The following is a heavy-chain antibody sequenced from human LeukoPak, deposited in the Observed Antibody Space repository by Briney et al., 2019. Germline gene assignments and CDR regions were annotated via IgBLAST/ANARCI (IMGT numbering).Heavy chain of an antibody. CDR1: GFTFSSYA. CDR2: ISYDGSNK. V-gene: IGHV3-30-3*01. Sequence: PGGSLRLSCAASGFTFSSYAMHWVRQAPGKGLEWVAVISYDGSNKYYADSVKGRFTISRDNSKNTLYLQMNSLRAEDTAVYYCARDVSPGIVVATFDYWGQGTLVTVSS. J-gene: IGHJ4*02. CDR3: ARDVSPGIVVATFDY. D-gene: IGHD3-22*01.